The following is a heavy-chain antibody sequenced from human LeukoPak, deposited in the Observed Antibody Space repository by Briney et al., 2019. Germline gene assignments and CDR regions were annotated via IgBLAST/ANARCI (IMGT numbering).Heavy chain of an antibody. J-gene: IGHJ4*02. Sequence: PSETLSLTCTVSGGSISSSSYYWGWIRQPRGKGLEWIGSIYYSGSTYYNPSLKSRVTISVDTSKNQFSLKLSSVTAADTAVYYCASPSISSGWYSKDYWGQGTLVTVSS. CDR2: IYYSGST. CDR3: ASPSISSGWYSKDY. CDR1: GGSISSSSYY. D-gene: IGHD6-19*01. V-gene: IGHV4-39*01.